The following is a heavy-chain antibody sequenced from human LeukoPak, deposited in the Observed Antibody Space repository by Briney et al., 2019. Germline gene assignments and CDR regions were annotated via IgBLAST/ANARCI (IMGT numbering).Heavy chain of an antibody. CDR3: ASEYGDLFDY. CDR1: GFTFSSYG. Sequence: GGSLRLSCAASGFTFSSYGMHWVRQAPGKGLEWVAVISYDGSNKYYADSVKGRFTISRDNSKNTLYLQMNSLRAEDTAVYYCASEYGDLFDYWGQGTRVTVSS. D-gene: IGHD4-17*01. V-gene: IGHV3-30*03. CDR2: ISYDGSNK. J-gene: IGHJ4*02.